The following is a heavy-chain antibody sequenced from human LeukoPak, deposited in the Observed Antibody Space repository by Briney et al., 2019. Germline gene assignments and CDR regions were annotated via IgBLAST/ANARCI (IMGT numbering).Heavy chain of an antibody. CDR1: GFSFSYYA. CDR2: LSYDATNK. CDR3: ARDIAVAGTVLDY. J-gene: IGHJ4*02. Sequence: GGSLRLSCAASGFSFSYYAMHWVRQAPGKGLEWVALLSYDATNKYYADSVKGRFTISRDNSKNTLYLQMNSLRAEDTAVYYCARDIAVAGTVLDYWGQGTLVTVSS. V-gene: IGHV3-30-3*01. D-gene: IGHD6-19*01.